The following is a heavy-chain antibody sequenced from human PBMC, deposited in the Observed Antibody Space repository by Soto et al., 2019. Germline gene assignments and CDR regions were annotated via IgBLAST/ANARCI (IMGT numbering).Heavy chain of an antibody. CDR2: INHRGST. Sequence: QVQLQQWGAGLLKPSETLSLTCAVYGGSFRDYYWTWIRQPPGKGLEWIGEINHRGSTNYNPSLKSRVTILLDTPKNQFSLKLSSVTAADTAVYFCARPRGPGAIYTWFDPWGQGTLVTVSS. J-gene: IGHJ5*02. CDR1: GGSFRDYY. CDR3: ARPRGPGAIYTWFDP. D-gene: IGHD2-21*01. V-gene: IGHV4-34*01.